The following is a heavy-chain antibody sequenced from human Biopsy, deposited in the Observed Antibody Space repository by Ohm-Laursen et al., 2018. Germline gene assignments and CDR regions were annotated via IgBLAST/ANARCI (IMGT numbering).Heavy chain of an antibody. CDR1: GYTFTNYA. V-gene: IGHV1-18*01. D-gene: IGHD3-3*01. Sequence: ASVKVSCKASGYTFTNYAINWVRQAPGQGLEWLGWISVKTGNTNYTQKLQGRVTMTTDTSTNTGYVELRSLRSDDTALYYCAREGTSVTFFGKISDYYFDFWGPGTVVTVSS. CDR2: ISVKTGNT. J-gene: IGHJ4*02. CDR3: AREGTSVTFFGKISDYYFDF.